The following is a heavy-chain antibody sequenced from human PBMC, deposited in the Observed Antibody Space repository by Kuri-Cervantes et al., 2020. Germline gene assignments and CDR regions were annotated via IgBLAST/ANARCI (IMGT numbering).Heavy chain of an antibody. CDR2: IYWDDDK. V-gene: IGHV2-5*05. D-gene: IGHD1-26*01. CDR1: GGSISSYYW. J-gene: IGHJ4*02. Sequence: TLSPTCTVSGGSISSYYWSWIRQPPGKALEWLALIYWDDDKRYGPSLKSRLTITKDTSKNQVVLTMTNMDPVDTATYYCAHRRWYSGSHSPFDYWGQGTLVTVSS. CDR3: AHRRWYSGSHSPFDY.